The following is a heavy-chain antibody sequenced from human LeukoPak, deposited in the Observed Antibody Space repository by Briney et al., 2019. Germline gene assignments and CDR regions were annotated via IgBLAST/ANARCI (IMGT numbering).Heavy chain of an antibody. Sequence: SETLSLTCIVSGDSISSSSYNWGWIRQPPGKGLEWIGYIYYSGSTYYNPSLKSRVTISVDTSKNRFSLKLSSVTAADTAVYYCAGIPLYYDSSGSLSPFDYWGQGTLVTVSS. J-gene: IGHJ4*02. V-gene: IGHV4-30-4*08. CDR2: IYYSGST. CDR3: AGIPLYYDSSGSLSPFDY. D-gene: IGHD3-22*01. CDR1: GDSISSSSYN.